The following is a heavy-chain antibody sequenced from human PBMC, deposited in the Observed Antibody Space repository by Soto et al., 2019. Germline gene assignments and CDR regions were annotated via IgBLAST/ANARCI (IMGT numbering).Heavy chain of an antibody. CDR1: RGPSKSHY. V-gene: IGHV4-59*08. J-gene: IGHJ6*01. CDR3: VRQGIGFLHGLVDV. D-gene: IGHD3-10*01. Sequence: QVQVQQSGPGLVKPSETLSLTCTVSRGPSKSHYWGWIRQPPGRGLEWIGYVYDTWSTSYNPSLKSRVTVSADSSTNRISLTLRFVTAADTAVYYCVRQGIGFLHGLVDVWGQGTTVIVSS. CDR2: VYDTWST.